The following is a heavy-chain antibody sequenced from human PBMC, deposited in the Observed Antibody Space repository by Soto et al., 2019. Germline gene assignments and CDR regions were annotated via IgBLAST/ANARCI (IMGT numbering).Heavy chain of an antibody. J-gene: IGHJ4*02. D-gene: IGHD5-12*01. CDR1: GFTFSSYA. CDR2: IKQDGSEK. V-gene: IGHV3-7*01. CDR3: AREEYSGYEPFDY. Sequence: GGSLRLSCAASGFTFSSYAMHWVRQAPGKGLEWVANIKQDGSEKYYVDSVKGRFTISRDNAKNSLYLQMNSLRAEDTAVYYCAREEYSGYEPFDYWGKGTLVTVSS.